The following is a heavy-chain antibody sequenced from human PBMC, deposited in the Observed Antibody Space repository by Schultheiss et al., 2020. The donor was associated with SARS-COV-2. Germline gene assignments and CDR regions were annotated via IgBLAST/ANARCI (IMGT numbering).Heavy chain of an antibody. Sequence: GGSLRLSCAASGFTFSSYAMSWVRQAPGKGLEWVAYITSSGNTSYYTDSVKGRFTISRDNAKNSLYLQMNSLRAEDTAVYYCARESRRTGAVGWFDPWGQGTLVTVSS. V-gene: IGHV3-48*04. CDR3: ARESRRTGAVGWFDP. CDR1: GFTFSSYA. J-gene: IGHJ5*02. D-gene: IGHD1-14*01. CDR2: ITSSGNTS.